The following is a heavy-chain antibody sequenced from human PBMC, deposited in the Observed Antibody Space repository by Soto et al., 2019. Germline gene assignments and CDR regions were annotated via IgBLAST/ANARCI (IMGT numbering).Heavy chain of an antibody. J-gene: IGHJ4*02. V-gene: IGHV2-5*02. D-gene: IGHD3-9*01. Sequence: QITLKESGPTLVRLTQTLTLTCAFSGFSLSTSGVGVGWIRQPTGTALEWLAVIYWDDSKHYSPSLRSRLTIAKDTSKNQVVLTMTNMDPMDTGTYYCAHTGPEDWPLGSRGQGTLVTVSS. CDR2: IYWDDSK. CDR1: GFSLSTSGVG. CDR3: AHTGPEDWPLGS.